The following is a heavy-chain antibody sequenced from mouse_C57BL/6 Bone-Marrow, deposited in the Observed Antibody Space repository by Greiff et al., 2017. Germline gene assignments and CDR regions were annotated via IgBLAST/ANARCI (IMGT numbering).Heavy chain of an antibody. CDR1: GYTFTSYW. V-gene: IGHV1-50*01. Sequence: QVQLQQPGAELVKPGASVKLSCKASGYTFTSYWMQWVKQRPGQGLEWIGEIDPSDSYTNYNQNFKGEATLTVDTSSSTAYMQLSSLTSEDSAVYYCAREVYGSSPYYAMDYWGQGTSVTVSA. D-gene: IGHD1-1*01. J-gene: IGHJ4*01. CDR2: IDPSDSYT. CDR3: AREVYGSSPYYAMDY.